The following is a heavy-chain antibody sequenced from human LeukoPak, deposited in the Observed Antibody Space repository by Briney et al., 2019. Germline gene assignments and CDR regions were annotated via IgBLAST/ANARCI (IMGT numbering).Heavy chain of an antibody. CDR3: ARRSRSGPYDWYFDL. V-gene: IGHV5-51*01. Sequence: GESLKISCKGSGYSFTSYWIGWVRQMPGKGLEWMGIIYPGDSDTRYSPSFQGQVTISADKSISTAYLQWSSLKASDTAMYYCARRSRSGPYDWYFDLWGRGTLVTVSS. J-gene: IGHJ2*01. D-gene: IGHD2-2*01. CDR1: GYSFTSYW. CDR2: IYPGDSDT.